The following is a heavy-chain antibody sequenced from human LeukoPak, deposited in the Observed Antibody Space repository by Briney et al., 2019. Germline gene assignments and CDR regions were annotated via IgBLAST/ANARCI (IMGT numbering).Heavy chain of an antibody. Sequence: PSETLSLTCTVSGGSISSDTYYWGWIRQPLGKGPEWLGSIHYSGRTYYNPSLKSRVTISVDTSKNQFSLKLRFVTAADTAVYYCARTYRYSGLNYYFDYWGQGTLVTVPS. CDR2: IHYSGRT. CDR1: GGSISSDTYY. D-gene: IGHD5-12*01. J-gene: IGHJ4*02. V-gene: IGHV4-39*01. CDR3: ARTYRYSGLNYYFDY.